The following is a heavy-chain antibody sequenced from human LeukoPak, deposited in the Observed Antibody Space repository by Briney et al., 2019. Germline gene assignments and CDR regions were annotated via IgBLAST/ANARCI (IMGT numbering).Heavy chain of an antibody. CDR3: ARVPRESYSH. CDR1: GYTFTSYD. J-gene: IGHJ4*02. Sequence: ASVKVSCKASGYTFTSYDINWVRQATGQGLEWMEYINPNSGNTGYAQKFQGRVTVTRDTSINTAYMELTSLRSEDTAVYYCARVPRESYSHWGQGTLVTVSS. CDR2: INPNSGNT. V-gene: IGHV1-8*01. D-gene: IGHD1-26*01.